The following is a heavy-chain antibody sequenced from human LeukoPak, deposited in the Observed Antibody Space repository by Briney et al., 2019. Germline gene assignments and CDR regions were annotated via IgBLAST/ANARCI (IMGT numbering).Heavy chain of an antibody. CDR3: ARVRYSSSSIIDY. CDR2: IYYDGST. CDR1: GGAYY. D-gene: IGHD6-6*01. V-gene: IGHV4-31*03. J-gene: IGHJ4*02. Sequence: SQTLSLTCTVSGGAYYWTWIRQHPGKGLEWIGYIYYDGSTYYNPSLKSRVSISLDTSKNQFSLNLSSVTAADTAVYYCARVRYSSSSIIDYWGQGTLVTVSS.